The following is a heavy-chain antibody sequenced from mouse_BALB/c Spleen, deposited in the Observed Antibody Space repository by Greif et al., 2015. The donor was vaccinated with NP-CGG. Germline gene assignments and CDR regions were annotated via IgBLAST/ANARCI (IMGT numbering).Heavy chain of an antibody. CDR2: ISSGGST. CDR1: GFTFSSYA. J-gene: IGHJ2*01. D-gene: IGHD2-14*01. CDR3: ARGYRWDYFDY. Sequence: EVQVVESGGGLVKPGGSLKLSCAASGFTFSSYAMSWVRQTPEKRLEWVASISSGGSTYYPDSVKGRFTISRDNARNILYLQMSSLRSEDTAMYYCARGYRWDYFDYWGQGTTLTVSS. V-gene: IGHV5-6-5*01.